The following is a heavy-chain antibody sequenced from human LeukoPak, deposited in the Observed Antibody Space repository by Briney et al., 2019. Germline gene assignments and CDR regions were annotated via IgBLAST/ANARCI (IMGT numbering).Heavy chain of an antibody. J-gene: IGHJ4*02. Sequence: ASVKVSCKASGGTFSSYTISWVRQAPRQGLEWMGRIIPILGIANYAQKFQGRVTITADKSTSTAYMELSSLRSEDTAVYYCARAIGGQLLPDYWGQGTLVTVSS. V-gene: IGHV1-69*02. CDR3: ARAIGGQLLPDY. CDR2: IIPILGIA. CDR1: GGTFSSYT. D-gene: IGHD2-2*01.